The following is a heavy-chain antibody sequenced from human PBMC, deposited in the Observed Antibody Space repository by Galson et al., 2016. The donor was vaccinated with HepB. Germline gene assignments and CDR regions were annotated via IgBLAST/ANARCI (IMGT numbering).Heavy chain of an antibody. Sequence: SLRLSCAASGFTFSTDWMTWVRQAPGRGLEWVARINQAGSEKFHVDSVKGRFTISRDNGKNSLYLQMNSLRAEDTAVYYCARHPYSAFEDWGQGTLVTVSS. CDR3: ARHPYSAFED. CDR1: GFTFSTDW. J-gene: IGHJ4*02. V-gene: IGHV3-7*03. D-gene: IGHD1-26*01. CDR2: INQAGSEK.